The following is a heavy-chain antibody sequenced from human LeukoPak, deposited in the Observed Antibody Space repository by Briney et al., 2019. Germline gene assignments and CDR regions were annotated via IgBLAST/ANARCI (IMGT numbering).Heavy chain of an antibody. J-gene: IGHJ1*01. V-gene: IGHV1-24*01. CDR1: GYTLTELS. Sequence: GASVKVSCKVSGYTLTELSMHWVRQAPGKGLEWMGRFDPEDGETIYAQKFQGRVTMTEDTSTNTAYMELSGLRSEDTAVYYCATQQLVRFVLRFQHWGQGTLVTVSS. D-gene: IGHD6-13*01. CDR3: ATQQLVRFVLRFQH. CDR2: FDPEDGET.